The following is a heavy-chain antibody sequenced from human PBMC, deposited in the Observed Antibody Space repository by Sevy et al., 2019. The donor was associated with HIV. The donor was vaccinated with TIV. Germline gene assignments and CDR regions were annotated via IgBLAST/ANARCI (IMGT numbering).Heavy chain of an antibody. CDR2: IVVGSGNT. V-gene: IGHV1-58*01. Sequence: ASVKVSCKASGFTFTSSAVQWVRQARGQRLEWIGWIVVGSGNTNYAQKFQERVTITRDMSTSTAYMELSSMRSEDTAVYYCAARGRATTTYYYYGMDVWGQGTTVPVSS. CDR1: GFTFTSSA. D-gene: IGHD5-12*01. CDR3: AARGRATTTYYYYGMDV. J-gene: IGHJ6*02.